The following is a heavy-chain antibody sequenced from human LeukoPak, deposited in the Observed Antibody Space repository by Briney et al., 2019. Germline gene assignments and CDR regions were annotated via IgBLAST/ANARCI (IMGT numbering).Heavy chain of an antibody. CDR2: IYYSGST. D-gene: IGHD2-8*01. CDR1: GGSISSYY. V-gene: IGHV4-59*01. CDR3: ARELCTNGVCRWFDP. J-gene: IGHJ5*02. Sequence: PETLSLTCTVSGGSISSYYWSWIRQPPGKGLEWIGYIYYSGSTNYNPSLKSRVTISVDTSKNQFSLKLSSVTAADTAVYYCARELCTNGVCRWFDPWGQGTLVTVSS.